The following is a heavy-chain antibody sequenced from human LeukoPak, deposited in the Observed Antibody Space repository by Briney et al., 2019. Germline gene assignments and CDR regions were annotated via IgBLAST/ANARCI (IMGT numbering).Heavy chain of an antibody. J-gene: IGHJ5*02. Sequence: SETLSLTCTVSSGSISSSTYYWGWIRQPPGKGLEWIGSIYYSGSTYYNPSLKSRVTISVDTSKNQFSLKLSSVTAADTAVYYCARVGLASSMIVATFDPWGQGTLVTVSS. V-gene: IGHV4-39*07. CDR2: IYYSGST. CDR3: ARVGLASSMIVATFDP. D-gene: IGHD3-22*01. CDR1: SGSISSSTYY.